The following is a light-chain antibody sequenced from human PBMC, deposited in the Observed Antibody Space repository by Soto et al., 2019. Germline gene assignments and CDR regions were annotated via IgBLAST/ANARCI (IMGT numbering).Light chain of an antibody. J-gene: IGLJ2*01. CDR2: GDT. Sequence: QSVLTQPPSVSGAPGQRVIISCTGSSYNIGAGYDVHWYQPLSGTAPKLLIYGDTNLPSGVPVRFSGSKSGTSASLAITGLQAEDEADYYCQSYDSSGFVVFGGGTQLTVL. CDR3: QSYDSSGFVV. V-gene: IGLV1-40*01. CDR1: SYNIGAGYD.